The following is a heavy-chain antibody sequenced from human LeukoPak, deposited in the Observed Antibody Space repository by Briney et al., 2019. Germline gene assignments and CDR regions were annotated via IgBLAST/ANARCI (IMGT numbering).Heavy chain of an antibody. V-gene: IGHV4-61*02. CDR3: ARDLGCSGGSCYWAGAFDI. D-gene: IGHD2-15*01. J-gene: IGHJ3*02. Sequence: SETLSLTCTVSGGSISSGSYYWSWIRQPAGKGLEWIGRIYTSGSTNSNPSLKSRVTISVDTFKTQLSLQLSSATAADTAVYYCARDLGCSGGSCYWAGAFDIWGQGTMVTVSS. CDR1: GGSISSGSYY. CDR2: IYTSGST.